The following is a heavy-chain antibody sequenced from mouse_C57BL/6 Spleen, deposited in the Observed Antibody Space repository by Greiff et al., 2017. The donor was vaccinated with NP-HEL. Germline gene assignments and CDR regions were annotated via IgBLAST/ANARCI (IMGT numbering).Heavy chain of an antibody. D-gene: IGHD1-1*01. J-gene: IGHJ2*01. CDR3: ARRGYGSSRDY. V-gene: IGHV1-59*01. Sequence: VQLQQPGAELVRPGTSVKLSCKASGYTFTSYWMHWVKQRPGQGLEWIGVIDPSDSYTNYNQKFKGTATLTVDTSSSTAYMQLSSLTSEDSAVYYCARRGYGSSRDYWGQGTTLTVSS. CDR1: GYTFTSYW. CDR2: IDPSDSYT.